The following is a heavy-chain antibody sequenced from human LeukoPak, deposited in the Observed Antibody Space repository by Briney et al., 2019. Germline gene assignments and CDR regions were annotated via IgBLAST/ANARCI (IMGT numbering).Heavy chain of an antibody. CDR2: IKQDGSEK. Sequence: GGSLRLSCAASGFTFSSYWMSWVRQAPGKGLEWVANIKQDGSEKYYVDSVKGRFTISRDNAKNSLYLQMNSPRAEDTAVYYCARYYYDSSGYYPYYFDYWGQGTLVTVSS. CDR3: ARYYYDSSGYYPYYFDY. D-gene: IGHD3-22*01. J-gene: IGHJ4*02. V-gene: IGHV3-7*01. CDR1: GFTFSSYW.